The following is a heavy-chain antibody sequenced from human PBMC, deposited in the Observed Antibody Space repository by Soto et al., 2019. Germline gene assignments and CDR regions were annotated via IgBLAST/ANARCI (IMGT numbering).Heavy chain of an antibody. V-gene: IGHV4-59*01. Sequence: QVQLQESGPGLVKPSETLSLTCTVSGGSISNDFWSWIRQPPGAGLEWIGYIYYTGSTNYNPSLKSRVTISVDTSKNQFSLKLSSVTAADTAVYYCARGDFSLAYWGQGTLVTVSS. J-gene: IGHJ4*02. CDR2: IYYTGST. CDR3: ARGDFSLAY. CDR1: GGSISNDF.